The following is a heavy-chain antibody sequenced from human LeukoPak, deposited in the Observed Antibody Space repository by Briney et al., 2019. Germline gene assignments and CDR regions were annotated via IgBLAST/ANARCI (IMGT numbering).Heavy chain of an antibody. CDR1: GGSISSGGYF. D-gene: IGHD1-1*01. CDR3: ARDLPGYGMDV. V-gene: IGHV4-31*03. CDR2: IYYSGST. Sequence: PSETLSLTCTVSGGSISSGGYFWTWIRQHPGKGLEWIGYIYYSGSTNYNPSLKSRVTISVDTSKNQFSLKLSSVTAADTAVYYCARDLPGYGMDVWGQGTTVTVSS. J-gene: IGHJ6*02.